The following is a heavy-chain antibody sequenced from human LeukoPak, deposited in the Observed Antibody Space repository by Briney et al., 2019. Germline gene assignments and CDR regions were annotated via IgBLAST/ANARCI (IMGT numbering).Heavy chain of an antibody. D-gene: IGHD2-2*02. CDR2: VYFSGST. CDR3: AAGYCSSTSCYTGYYYYGMDV. CDR1: GGCIRRGDYF. J-gene: IGHJ6*02. V-gene: IGHV4-30-4*01. Sequence: SHTLSLTCTVSGGCIRRGDYFWRWIRQPPGKGLPWIGCVYFSGSTYYIPSLKSRVTISVYTSKNQFSLKLTSVTAADTAVYYCAAGYCSSTSCYTGYYYYGMDVWGQGTTVTVSS.